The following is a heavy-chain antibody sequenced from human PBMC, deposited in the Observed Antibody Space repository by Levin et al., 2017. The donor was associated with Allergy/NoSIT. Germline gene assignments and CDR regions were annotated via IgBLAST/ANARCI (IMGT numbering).Heavy chain of an antibody. CDR2: ISFDGNNK. CDR1: GFTFSRYG. V-gene: IGHV3-30*18. Sequence: GGSLRLSCAASGFTFSRYGMHWVRQAPGKGLEWVTAISFDGNNKYYEDSVQGRFTISRDNSKNMLFLQMNSLRGDDTAVYYCAKDILGDINVYAGGDYWGQGTLVTVSS. CDR3: AKDILGDINVYAGGDY. D-gene: IGHD3-10*02. J-gene: IGHJ4*02.